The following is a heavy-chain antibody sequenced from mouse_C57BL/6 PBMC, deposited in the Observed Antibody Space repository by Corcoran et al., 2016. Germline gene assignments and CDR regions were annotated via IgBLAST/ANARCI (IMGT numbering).Heavy chain of an antibody. V-gene: IGHV1-26*01. CDR2: INPNNGGT. CDR3: AIYYGNYEFAY. D-gene: IGHD2-1*01. Sequence: EVQLQQSGPELVKPGASVKISCKASGYTFTDYYMNWVKQSHGKSLEWIGDINPNNGGTSYNQKFKGKATLTVDKSSSTAYMELRSLTSDDSAVYYCAIYYGNYEFAYWGQGTLVTVSA. CDR1: GYTFTDYY. J-gene: IGHJ3*01.